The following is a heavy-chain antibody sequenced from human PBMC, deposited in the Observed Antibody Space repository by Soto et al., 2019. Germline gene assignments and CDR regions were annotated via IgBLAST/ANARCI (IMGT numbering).Heavy chain of an antibody. CDR3: ARQTGYSSSWYPPTYYFDY. J-gene: IGHJ4*02. V-gene: IGHV4-39*01. D-gene: IGHD6-13*01. CDR1: GGSISSSSYY. Sequence: QLQLQESGPGLVKPSETLSLTCTVSGGSISSSSYYWGWIRQPPGKGLEWIGSIYNSGSTYYNPTLKSRVTISVDTSKNQFSLELSSVTAADTGVYYCARQTGYSSSWYPPTYYFDYWGQGTLVTVSS. CDR2: IYNSGST.